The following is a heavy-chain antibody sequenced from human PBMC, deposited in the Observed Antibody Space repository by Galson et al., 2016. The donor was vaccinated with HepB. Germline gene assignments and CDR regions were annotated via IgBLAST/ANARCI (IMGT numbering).Heavy chain of an antibody. V-gene: IGHV3-23*01. Sequence: SLRLSCAASGFTFSNYAMSWVRQTPGKGLEWVSTISGSGRGRYYVDSVKGRFTISRDNSKNTLYLQLNSLRPEDTAVYFCAKDSPYYDLWSTFSTPSGTDLSPESDSFDYWGQGTLVTVSS. CDR3: AKDSPYYDLWSTFSTPSGTDLSPESDSFDY. CDR1: GFTFSNYA. D-gene: IGHD3-3*01. CDR2: ISGSGRGR. J-gene: IGHJ4*02.